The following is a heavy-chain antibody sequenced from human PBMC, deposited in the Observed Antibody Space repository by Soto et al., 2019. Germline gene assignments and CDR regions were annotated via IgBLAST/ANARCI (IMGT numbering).Heavy chain of an antibody. D-gene: IGHD4-17*01. CDR2: IYPGDSDT. J-gene: IGHJ6*02. CDR3: ARLGVTTTPSTPYYYYGMDV. Sequence: EALTISCEGSGYKVTRSRIGWVRQMPGKGLEWMGIIYPGDSDTRYSPSFQGQVTISADKSISTAYLQWSSLKASDTAMYYCARLGVTTTPSTPYYYYGMDVWGQGTTVTVSS. V-gene: IGHV5-51*01. CDR1: GYKVTRSR.